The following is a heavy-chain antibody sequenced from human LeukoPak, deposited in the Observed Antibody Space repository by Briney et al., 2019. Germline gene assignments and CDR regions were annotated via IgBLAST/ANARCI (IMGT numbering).Heavy chain of an antibody. Sequence: GGSLRLSCTASGFTFSTYWMTWVRQAPGKGLEWVANIKQDGSEKYYVDSVKGRFTISRDNAKNSLYLQMNSLRAEDTALYYCAKDRGAAVAGTGFDYWGQGTLVTVSS. CDR3: AKDRGAAVAGTGFDY. J-gene: IGHJ4*02. CDR1: GFTFSTYW. D-gene: IGHD6-19*01. CDR2: IKQDGSEK. V-gene: IGHV3-7*03.